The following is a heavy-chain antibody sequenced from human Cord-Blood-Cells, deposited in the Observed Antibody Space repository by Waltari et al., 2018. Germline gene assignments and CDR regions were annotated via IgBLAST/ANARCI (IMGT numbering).Heavy chain of an antibody. D-gene: IGHD1-26*01. CDR3: ARVDSGSYLDAFDI. CDR1: GYTFTGYY. Sequence: QVQLVQSGAEVKKPGASVQVSCKASGYTFTGYYMHWVRQAPGKGLEWMGWINPNSGGTNYAQKFQGRVTMTRDTSISTAYMELSRLRSDDTAVYYCARVDSGSYLDAFDIWGQGTMVTVSS. V-gene: IGHV1-2*02. J-gene: IGHJ3*02. CDR2: INPNSGGT.